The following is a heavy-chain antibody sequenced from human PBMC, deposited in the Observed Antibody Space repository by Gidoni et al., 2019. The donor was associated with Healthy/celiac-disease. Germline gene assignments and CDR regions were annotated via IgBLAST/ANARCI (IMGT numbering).Heavy chain of an antibody. V-gene: IGHV3-33*01. D-gene: IGHD3-3*01. Sequence: QVQLVEAGGGVVQPGRSLRLSCAASGFTFSRYGLHWVRQAPGKGLALVAVIWYDGSKKYYADSVKGRFTISRDNSKNTLYLQMNSLRAEDTAVYYCARSGLEWLLSYYYYYMDVWGKGTTVTVSS. CDR3: ARSGLEWLLSYYYYYMDV. J-gene: IGHJ6*03. CDR1: GFTFSRYG. CDR2: IWYDGSKK.